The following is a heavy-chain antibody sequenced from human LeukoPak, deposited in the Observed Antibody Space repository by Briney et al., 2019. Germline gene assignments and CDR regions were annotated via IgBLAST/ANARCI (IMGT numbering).Heavy chain of an antibody. CDR1: GGTFSSYA. Sequence: ASVKVSCKASGGTFSSYAISWVRQAPGQGLEWMGGIIPIFGTANYAQKFQGRVTITADESTSTAYMELSSLRSEDTAVYYCASGISMGYFDYWGQGTLVTVSS. CDR2: IIPIFGTA. J-gene: IGHJ4*02. CDR3: ASGISMGYFDY. D-gene: IGHD2/OR15-2a*01. V-gene: IGHV1-69*13.